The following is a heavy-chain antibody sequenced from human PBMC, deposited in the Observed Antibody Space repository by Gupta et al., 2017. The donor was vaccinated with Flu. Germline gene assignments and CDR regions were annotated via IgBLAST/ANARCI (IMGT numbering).Heavy chain of an antibody. CDR1: GGIFSSYA. Sequence: QVQLVQSGPEVKKPGSSVKVSCKTSGGIFSSYAISWVRQAPGQGLEWMGGIIAIFGTTHYAQNFQGRVTITADKSTGAAYMELTSLRSDDTAVYYCARHSGYHLSRTWFGPWGQGTRVTVSS. CDR2: IIAIFGTT. J-gene: IGHJ5*02. D-gene: IGHD5-12*01. CDR3: ARHSGYHLSRTWFGP. V-gene: IGHV1-69*06.